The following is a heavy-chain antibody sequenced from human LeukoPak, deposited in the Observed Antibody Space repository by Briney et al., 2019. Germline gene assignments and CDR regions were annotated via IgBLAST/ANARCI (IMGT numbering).Heavy chain of an antibody. CDR3: AKKDFPTKRRGQQLQAYYYYYMDV. J-gene: IGHJ6*03. CDR1: GFAFNNYG. Sequence: PGGSLRLSCAASGFAFNNYGMHWVRQAPGKGLEWVSAISGSGGSTYYADSVKGRFTISRDNSKNTLYLQMNSLRAEDTAVYYCAKKDFPTKRRGQQLQAYYYYYMDVWGKGTTVTVSS. D-gene: IGHD6-13*01. CDR2: ISGSGGST. V-gene: IGHV3-23*01.